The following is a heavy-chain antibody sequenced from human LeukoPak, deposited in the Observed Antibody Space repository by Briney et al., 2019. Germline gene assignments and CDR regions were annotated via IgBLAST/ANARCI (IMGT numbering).Heavy chain of an antibody. Sequence: SETLSLTCAVYGGSFSVYYWSWIRQPPGKGLEWIGEINHSGSTNYNPSLKSRVTISVDTSKNQFSLKLSSVTAADTAVYYCAGGEAVVTFDYWGQGTLVTVSS. J-gene: IGHJ4*02. D-gene: IGHD2-21*02. CDR3: AGGEAVVTFDY. CDR2: INHSGST. CDR1: GGSFSVYY. V-gene: IGHV4-34*01.